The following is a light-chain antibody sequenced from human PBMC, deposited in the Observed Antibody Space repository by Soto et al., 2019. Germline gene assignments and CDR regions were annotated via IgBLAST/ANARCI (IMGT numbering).Light chain of an antibody. CDR2: EVS. V-gene: IGLV2-14*01. CDR3: SSYTSSSTLYV. J-gene: IGLJ1*01. Sequence: QSALTQPASVSGSPGQWITISCTGTSSDVGGYNYVSWYQQHPGKAPKLMIYEVSNRPSGVSNRFSGSKSGNTASLTISGLQAEDEADYYCSSYTSSSTLYVFGTGTKLTVL. CDR1: SSDVGGYNY.